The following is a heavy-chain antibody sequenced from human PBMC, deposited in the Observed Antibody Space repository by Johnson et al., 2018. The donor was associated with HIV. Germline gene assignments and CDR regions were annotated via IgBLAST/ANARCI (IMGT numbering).Heavy chain of an antibody. CDR2: ISSSGSTI. Sequence: VQLVESGGGLVKPGGSLRLSCAASGFTFSDYYMSWIRQAPGKGLEWVSYISSSGSTIYYADSVQGRFTISSDNARNSLYLQMNSLRVEDTAVYYCARSKDCSGGSCPDAFDIWGQGTMVIVSS. CDR1: GFTFSDYY. D-gene: IGHD2-15*01. CDR3: ARSKDCSGGSCPDAFDI. J-gene: IGHJ3*02. V-gene: IGHV3-11*04.